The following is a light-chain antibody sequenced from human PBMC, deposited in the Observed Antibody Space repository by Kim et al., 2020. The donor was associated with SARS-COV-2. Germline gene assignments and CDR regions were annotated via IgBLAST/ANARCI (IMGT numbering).Light chain of an antibody. Sequence: ALGQTVRITCQGDSLRSYYASWYQQKPGQAPVLVIYGKNNRSSGIPDRFSGSSSGNTASVTITGAQAEDEADYYCNSRDSSGNHWVFGGGTQLTVL. CDR1: SLRSYY. CDR2: GKN. V-gene: IGLV3-19*01. J-gene: IGLJ3*02. CDR3: NSRDSSGNHWV.